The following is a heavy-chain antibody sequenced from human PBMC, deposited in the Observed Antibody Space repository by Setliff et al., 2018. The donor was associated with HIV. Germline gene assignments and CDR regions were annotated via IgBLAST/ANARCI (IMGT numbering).Heavy chain of an antibody. V-gene: IGHV1-2*02. J-gene: IGHJ4*02. CDR1: EYTFTDYF. D-gene: IGHD1-20*01. CDR3: VRQGGDVTAITVALIFDF. CDR2: ISPYNGDT. Sequence: VASVKVSCKASEYTFTDYFIHWVRQAPGQGLEWMGWISPYNGDTKVLQNFRGRVTMTRDTSINTAYLEFTGLRSDDTAVYYCVRQGGDVTAITVALIFDFWGQGTLVTVSS.